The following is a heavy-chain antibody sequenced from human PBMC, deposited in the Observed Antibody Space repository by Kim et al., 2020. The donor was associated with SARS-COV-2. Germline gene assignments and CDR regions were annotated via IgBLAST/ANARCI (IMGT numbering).Heavy chain of an antibody. Sequence: SVKVSCKASGGTFSSYAISWVRQAPGQGLEWMGGIIPIFGTANYAQKFQGRVTITADESTSTAYMELSSLRSEDTAVYYCARAAYCGGDCRYYYYGMDVWGQGTTVTVSS. V-gene: IGHV1-69*13. CDR1: GGTFSSYA. D-gene: IGHD2-21*02. CDR2: IIPIFGTA. J-gene: IGHJ6*02. CDR3: ARAAYCGGDCRYYYYGMDV.